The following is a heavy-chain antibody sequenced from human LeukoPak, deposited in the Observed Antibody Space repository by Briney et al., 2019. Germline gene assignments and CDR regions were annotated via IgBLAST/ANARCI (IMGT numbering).Heavy chain of an antibody. D-gene: IGHD3-22*01. Sequence: SETLSLTCTVSGGSISSYYWSWIRQPPGKGLEWIGYIYYSGSTNYNPSLKSRVTISVDTSKNQFPLKLSSVTAADTAVYFCARGPYSYDSSGAFDIWGQGTMVTVSS. CDR2: IYYSGST. CDR3: ARGPYSYDSSGAFDI. CDR1: GGSISSYY. V-gene: IGHV4-59*08. J-gene: IGHJ3*02.